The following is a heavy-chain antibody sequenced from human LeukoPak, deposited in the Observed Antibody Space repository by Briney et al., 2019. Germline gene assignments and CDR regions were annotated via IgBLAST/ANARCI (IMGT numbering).Heavy chain of an antibody. CDR2: IRGESDGGTT. D-gene: IGHD4-17*01. J-gene: IGHJ4*02. V-gene: IGHV3-15*01. CDR3: ARGKIGYYYGDYDGY. CDR1: GFIFSNAW. Sequence: GGSLRLSCAGSGFIFSNAWMSWVRQAPGKGLEWVGRIRGESDGGTTDYAAPVKGRFTISRDNAKNSLYLQMNSLRDEDTAVYYCARGKIGYYYGDYDGYWGQGTLVTVSS.